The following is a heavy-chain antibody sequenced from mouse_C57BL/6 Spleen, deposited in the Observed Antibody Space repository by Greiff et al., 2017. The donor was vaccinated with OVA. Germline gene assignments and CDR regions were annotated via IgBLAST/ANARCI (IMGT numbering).Heavy chain of an antibody. J-gene: IGHJ2*01. CDR2: IDPSDSYT. CDR3: ARRLYYGNYYFDY. CDR1: GYTFTSYW. V-gene: IGHV1-50*01. D-gene: IGHD2-1*01. Sequence: VQLQQPGAELVKPGASVKLSCKASGYTFTSYWMQWVKQRPGQGLEWIGEIDPSDSYTNYNQKFKGKATLTVDTSSSTAYMQLSSLTSEDSAVYYCARRLYYGNYYFDYWGQGTTLTVSS.